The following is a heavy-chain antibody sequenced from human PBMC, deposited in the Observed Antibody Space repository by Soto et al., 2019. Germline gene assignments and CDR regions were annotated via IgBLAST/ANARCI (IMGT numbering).Heavy chain of an antibody. D-gene: IGHD6-13*01. Sequence: SQTLSLTCAXSGDSVSSNSAAWNWIRQSPSRGLEWLGRTYYRSKWYNDYAVSVKSRITINPDTSKNQFSLQLNSVTPEDTAVYYCARGLRVIAAAGISYYFDYWGQGTLVTVSS. CDR2: TYYRSKWYN. CDR1: GDSVSSNSAA. V-gene: IGHV6-1*01. CDR3: ARGLRVIAAAGISYYFDY. J-gene: IGHJ4*02.